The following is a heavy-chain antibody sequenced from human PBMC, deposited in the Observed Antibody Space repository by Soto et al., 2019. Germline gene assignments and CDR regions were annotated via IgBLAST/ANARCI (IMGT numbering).Heavy chain of an antibody. D-gene: IGHD6-13*01. V-gene: IGHV3-21*01. CDR1: GFTFSSYS. CDR2: ISSSSSYI. CDR3: ASSRSAAAANHFDY. Sequence: PGGSLRLSCAASGFTFSSYSMNWVRQAPGKGLEWVSSISSSSSYIYYADSVKGRFTISRDNAKNSLYLQMNSLRAEDTAVYYCASSRSAAAANHFDYWGQGTLVTVSS. J-gene: IGHJ4*02.